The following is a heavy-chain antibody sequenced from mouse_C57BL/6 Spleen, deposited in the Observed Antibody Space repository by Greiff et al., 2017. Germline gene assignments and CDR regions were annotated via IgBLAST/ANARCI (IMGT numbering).Heavy chain of an antibody. CDR2: INPNNGGT. J-gene: IGHJ2*01. D-gene: IGHD1-1*01. CDR3: ARSPYYYGSSYFDY. Sequence: EVQLQQSGPELVKPGASVKISCKASGYTFTDYYMNWVKQSHGKSLEWIGDINPNNGGTNYNQKFKGKATLTVDKSSSTAYMELRSLTSEDSAVYYCARSPYYYGSSYFDYWGQGTTLTVSS. V-gene: IGHV1-26*01. CDR1: GYTFTDYY.